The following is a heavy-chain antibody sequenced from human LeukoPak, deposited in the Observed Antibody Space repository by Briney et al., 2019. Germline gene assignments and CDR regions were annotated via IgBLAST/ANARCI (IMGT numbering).Heavy chain of an antibody. CDR2: IKSKTDGGTT. Sequence: GGSLRLSCAASGFTFSNAWMSWVRQAPGKGLEWVGRIKSKTDGGTTDYAAPVKGRFTISRDNAKNSLYLQMNSLRAEDTALYYCAKGGRILDYWGQGTLVTVSS. V-gene: IGHV3-15*05. J-gene: IGHJ4*02. D-gene: IGHD2-15*01. CDR3: AKGGRILDY. CDR1: GFTFSNAW.